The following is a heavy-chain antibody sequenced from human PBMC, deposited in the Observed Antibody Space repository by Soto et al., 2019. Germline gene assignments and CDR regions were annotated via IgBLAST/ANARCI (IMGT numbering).Heavy chain of an antibody. CDR1: GFIFRNAW. CDR3: TTVRVLLWLGDLNPYYYGMDV. Sequence: GGSLRLSCAASGFIFRNAWMNWVRQAPGKGLEWVGRIKNKTDGGTTDYAAPVKGRFSISRDDSKNTLYLQMNSLKTEDTAVYYCTTVRVLLWLGDLNPYYYGMDVWGQGTTVTVSS. D-gene: IGHD3-10*01. V-gene: IGHV3-15*07. J-gene: IGHJ6*02. CDR2: IKNKTDGGTT.